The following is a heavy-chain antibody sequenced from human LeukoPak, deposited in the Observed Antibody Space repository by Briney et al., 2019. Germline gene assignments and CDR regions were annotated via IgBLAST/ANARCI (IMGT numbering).Heavy chain of an antibody. V-gene: IGHV3-30*18. CDR2: ISYDGSNK. Sequence: LGGSLRLSCAASGFTFSSYGMHWVRQAPGKGLEWVAVISYDGSNKYYADSVKGRFTISRDNSKNTLYLQMNSLRAEDTAVYYCAKGPIFDDYGDPANFDYWGQGTLVTVSS. D-gene: IGHD4-17*01. J-gene: IGHJ4*02. CDR3: AKGPIFDDYGDPANFDY. CDR1: GFTFSSYG.